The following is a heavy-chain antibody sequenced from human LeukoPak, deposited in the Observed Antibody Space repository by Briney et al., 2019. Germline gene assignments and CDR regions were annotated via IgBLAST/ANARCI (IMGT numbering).Heavy chain of an antibody. Sequence: GGSLRLSCAASGFTVRSSYMSWVRQAPGKGLEWVSGISWNSDTIDYADSVKGRFTISRDNAKNSLYLQMNSLRAEDMALYYCAKSGSYSSPYYFDYWGQGTLVTVSS. J-gene: IGHJ4*02. CDR2: ISWNSDTI. V-gene: IGHV3-9*03. D-gene: IGHD3-10*01. CDR3: AKSGSYSSPYYFDY. CDR1: GFTVRSSY.